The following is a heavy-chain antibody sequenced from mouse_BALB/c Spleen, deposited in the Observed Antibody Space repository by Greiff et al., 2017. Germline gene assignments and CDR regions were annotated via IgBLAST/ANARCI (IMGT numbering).Heavy chain of an antibody. CDR2: ISTYYGDA. CDR1: GYTFTDYA. Sequence: QVQLKQSGAELVRPGVSVKISCKGSGYTFTDYAMHWVKQSHAKSLEWIGVISTYYGDASYNQKFKGKATMTVDKSSSTAYMELARLTSEDSAIYYCARGDYDSYAMDDWGQGTSVTVSS. D-gene: IGHD2-4*01. V-gene: IGHV1S137*01. J-gene: IGHJ4*01. CDR3: ARGDYDSYAMDD.